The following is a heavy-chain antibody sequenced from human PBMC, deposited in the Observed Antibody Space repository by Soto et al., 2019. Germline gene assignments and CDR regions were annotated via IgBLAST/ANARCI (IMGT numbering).Heavy chain of an antibody. CDR3: AKGDSGSWYQGFDY. D-gene: IGHD6-13*01. V-gene: IGHV3-30*18. J-gene: IGHJ4*02. Sequence: PGGSLRLSCAASGFTFSNFGMHWVRQAPGKGLEWVAVMSADGGNEYYADSVKGRFTISRDNSKNTLYLQMNSLRVEDAAVYYCAKGDSGSWYQGFDYWGQGTLVTVSS. CDR1: GFTFSNFG. CDR2: MSADGGNE.